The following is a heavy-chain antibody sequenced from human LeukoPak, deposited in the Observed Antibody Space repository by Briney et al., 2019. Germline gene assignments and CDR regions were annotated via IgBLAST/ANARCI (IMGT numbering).Heavy chain of an antibody. CDR2: IYCSGSA. CDR1: GGSVSSGSYY. CDR3: ARDNGSGSYLDY. J-gene: IGHJ4*02. V-gene: IGHV4-61*01. D-gene: IGHD3-10*01. Sequence: SETLSLTCTVSGGSVSSGSYYWSWIRQPPGKGLEWIGYIYCSGSANYNPSLKSRVTISVDTSKNQFSLKLSSVTAADTAVYYCARDNGSGSYLDYWGQGTLVTVSS.